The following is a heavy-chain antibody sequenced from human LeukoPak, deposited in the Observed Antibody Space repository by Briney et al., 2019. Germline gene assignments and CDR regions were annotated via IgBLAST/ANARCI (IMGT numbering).Heavy chain of an antibody. D-gene: IGHD3-10*01. V-gene: IGHV4-30-2*01. CDR2: IYHSGST. Sequence: SETLCLTCAVSGGSISIGGYSGSWIRQPPGKGLEWIGYIYHSGSTYYNPSLKSRVTISVDRSKNQFSLKLSSVTAADTAVYYCARGAVRGVIVYRGQGTLVTVSS. CDR3: ARGAVRGVIVY. J-gene: IGHJ4*02. CDR1: GGSISIGGYS.